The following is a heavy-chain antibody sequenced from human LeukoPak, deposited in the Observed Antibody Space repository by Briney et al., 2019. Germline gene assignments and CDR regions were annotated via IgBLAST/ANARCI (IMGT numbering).Heavy chain of an antibody. J-gene: IGHJ4*02. CDR2: INPNSGGT. CDR3: APDLRGSAWSLDY. D-gene: IGHD6-13*01. Sequence: ASVKVSCKASGYTFTGYYMHWVRQAPGQGLEWMGWINPNSGGTNYAQKFQGRVTMTRDTSISTAYMELSRLRSDDTAVYYCAPDLRGSAWSLDYWGQGTLVTVSS. CDR1: GYTFTGYY. V-gene: IGHV1-2*02.